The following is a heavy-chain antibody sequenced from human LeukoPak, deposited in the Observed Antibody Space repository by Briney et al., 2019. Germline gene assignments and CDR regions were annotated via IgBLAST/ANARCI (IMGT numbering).Heavy chain of an antibody. V-gene: IGHV1-8*01. CDR1: GYTFTIYD. CDR2: MDPNSGNT. Sequence: ASVKVSFTASGYTFTIYDINWVRQAPGQGLEWMGWMDPNSGNTGYAQKFQGRVTMTRNTSISTAYMELSSLRSEDTAVYYCARPGGYSYPFDPWGQGTLVTVSS. J-gene: IGHJ5*02. D-gene: IGHD5-18*01. CDR3: ARPGGYSYPFDP.